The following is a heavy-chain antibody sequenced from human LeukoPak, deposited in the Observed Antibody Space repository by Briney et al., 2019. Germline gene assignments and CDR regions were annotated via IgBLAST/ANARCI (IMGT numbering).Heavy chain of an antibody. CDR3: ARFKNYYVSGSYYRTFDY. J-gene: IGHJ4*02. CDR2: IPYSGST. D-gene: IGHD3-10*01. CDR1: GDSISSSSYY. V-gene: IGHV4-39*07. Sequence: SETLSLTCTVSGDSISSSSYYWGWIRQPPGKGLEWIGSIPYSGSTYYNPSLKSRVTISVDTSKNQFSLKLSSVTAADTAVYYFARFKNYYVSGSYYRTFDYWAREPWSPSPQ.